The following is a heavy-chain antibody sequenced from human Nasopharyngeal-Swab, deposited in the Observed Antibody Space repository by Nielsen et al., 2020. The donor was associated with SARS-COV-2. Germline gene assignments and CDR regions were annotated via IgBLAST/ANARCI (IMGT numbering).Heavy chain of an antibody. CDR1: GFTFSNAW. Sequence: GESLKISFAASGFTFSNAWMSWVRQAPGKGLEWVGRFKSKTDGGTTDYAAPVKGRFTITRDDTKNTLYLKMNSLKTEDTAVYYCTTGPLGYCSGGSCSDAFDIWGQGTMVTVSS. CDR3: TTGPLGYCSGGSCSDAFDI. D-gene: IGHD2-15*01. V-gene: IGHV3-15*01. CDR2: FKSKTDGGTT. J-gene: IGHJ3*02.